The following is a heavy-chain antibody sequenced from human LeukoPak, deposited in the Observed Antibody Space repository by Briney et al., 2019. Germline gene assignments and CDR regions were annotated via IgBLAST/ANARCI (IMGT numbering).Heavy chain of an antibody. CDR3: ASPENDYYFDY. V-gene: IGHV3-30*03. CDR2: ISYDGSNK. Sequence: GGSLRLSCAASGFTFSSYGMHWVRQAPGKGLEWVAVISYDGSNKYYADSVKGRFTISRDNSKNTLYLQMNSLRAEDTAVYYCASPENDYYFDYWGQGTLVTVSS. J-gene: IGHJ4*02. D-gene: IGHD3-16*01. CDR1: GFTFSSYG.